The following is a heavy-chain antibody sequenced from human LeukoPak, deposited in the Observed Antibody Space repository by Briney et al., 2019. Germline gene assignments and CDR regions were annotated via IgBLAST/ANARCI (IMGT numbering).Heavy chain of an antibody. CDR2: ISGSGGST. CDR1: GFTFSSYA. J-gene: IGHJ5*02. D-gene: IGHD4-17*01. Sequence: GGSLRLSCAASGFTFSSYAMSWVRQAPGKGLEWVSAISGSGGSTYHADSVKGRFTISRDNSKNTLYLQMNSLRAEDTAVYYCAKDPSDYGDYPNWFDPWGQGTLVTVSS. V-gene: IGHV3-23*01. CDR3: AKDPSDYGDYPNWFDP.